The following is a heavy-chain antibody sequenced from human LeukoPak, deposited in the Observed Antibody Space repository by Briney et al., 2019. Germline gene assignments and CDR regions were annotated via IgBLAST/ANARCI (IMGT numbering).Heavy chain of an antibody. CDR2: ISDDGSNN. J-gene: IGHJ4*02. CDR1: GFTFSNYA. D-gene: IGHD5-18*01. V-gene: IGHV3-30*18. Sequence: GGSLRLSCVASGFTFSNYAMHWVRQAPGKGLEWVAVISDDGSNNYYADSVKGRFSISRDNAKNSLYLQMNGLRDEDTAVYYCVKEFGGYSYGAYFDYWGQGTLVTVSS. CDR3: VKEFGGYSYGAYFDY.